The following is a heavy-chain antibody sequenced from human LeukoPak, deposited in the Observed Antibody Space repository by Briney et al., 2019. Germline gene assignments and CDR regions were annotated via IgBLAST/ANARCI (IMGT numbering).Heavy chain of an antibody. CDR1: GYTFTSYY. Sequence: ASVKVSCKASGYTFTSYYMHWVRQAPGQGLEWMGIINPSGGSTSYAQKFQGRVTMTRDTSTSTVYMELSSLRSEGTAVYYCARYFRITIFGVVDNWFDPWGQGTLVTVSS. CDR3: ARYFRITIFGVVDNWFDP. CDR2: INPSGGST. V-gene: IGHV1-46*01. J-gene: IGHJ5*02. D-gene: IGHD3-3*01.